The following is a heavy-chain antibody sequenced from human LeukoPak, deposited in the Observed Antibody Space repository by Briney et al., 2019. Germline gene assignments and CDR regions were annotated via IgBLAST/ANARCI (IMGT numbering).Heavy chain of an antibody. D-gene: IGHD3-3*01. J-gene: IGHJ5*02. CDR3: ARGHPVLRFLEWLLTNWFDP. V-gene: IGHV4-34*01. Sequence: SETLSLNCGVYGGSFRGYYWSWIRQPPGKGPEWIGGINHSGSTNYNPSLKSRVTISVDTSKNQFSLKLSSVTAADTAVYYCARGHPVLRFLEWLLTNWFDPWGQGTLVTVSS. CDR2: INHSGST. CDR1: GGSFRGYY.